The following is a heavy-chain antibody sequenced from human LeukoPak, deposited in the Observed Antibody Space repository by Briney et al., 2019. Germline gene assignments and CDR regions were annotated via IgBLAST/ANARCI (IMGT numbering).Heavy chain of an antibody. CDR3: ATDLGRFGVATIDY. Sequence: ASVKVSFQASVYTFTSYVINWVRQATGQGLEWVGWMNTNSGNTGYAQKFQGRVTMTEDTSTDTAYMELSSLRSEDTAVYYCATDLGRFGVATIDYWGQGTLVTVSS. CDR2: MNTNSGNT. CDR1: VYTFTSYV. J-gene: IGHJ4*02. V-gene: IGHV1-8*01. D-gene: IGHD3-3*01.